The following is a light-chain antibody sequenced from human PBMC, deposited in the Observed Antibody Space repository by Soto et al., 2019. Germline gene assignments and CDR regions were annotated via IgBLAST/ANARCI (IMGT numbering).Light chain of an antibody. CDR3: QVWDSSSDRPV. CDR2: DDS. V-gene: IGLV3-21*02. CDR1: NIASKS. J-gene: IGLJ3*02. Sequence: SYELTQAPSVSVAPGQTATITCGGNNIASKSVHWYQQKPGQAPVLVVYDDSDRPSGIPERFSGSNSGNTATLTISRVEAGDEADYYCQVWDSSSDRPVFGGGTQLTV.